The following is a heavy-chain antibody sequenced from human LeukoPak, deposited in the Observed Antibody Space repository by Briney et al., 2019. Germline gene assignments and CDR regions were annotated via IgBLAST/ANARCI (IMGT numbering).Heavy chain of an antibody. V-gene: IGHV1-24*01. CDR1: GYTLTELS. D-gene: IGHD4-17*01. CDR2: FDPEDGET. Sequence: ASVKVSCKVSGYTLTELSMHWVRQAPGKGLEWMGGFDPEDGETIYAQKFQGRVTMTEDTSTDTAYMELSSLRSEDTAVYYCATARLRVPTHWFDPWGQGTLVTVSS. CDR3: ATARLRVPTHWFDP. J-gene: IGHJ5*02.